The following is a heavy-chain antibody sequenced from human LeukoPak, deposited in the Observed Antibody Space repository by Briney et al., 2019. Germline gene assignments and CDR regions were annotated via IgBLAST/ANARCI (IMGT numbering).Heavy chain of an antibody. D-gene: IGHD6-19*01. V-gene: IGHV3-21*01. CDR1: GFTFSSYS. CDR3: ARGGSGWYHWFDP. J-gene: IGHJ5*02. Sequence: GGSLRLSCAASGFTFSSYSMNWVRQAPGQGLELVSSITTSSSYIYYADSVKGRFTISRDNARNSLYLQMNSLRAEDTAVYYCARGGSGWYHWFDPWGQGTLVTVSS. CDR2: ITTSSSYI.